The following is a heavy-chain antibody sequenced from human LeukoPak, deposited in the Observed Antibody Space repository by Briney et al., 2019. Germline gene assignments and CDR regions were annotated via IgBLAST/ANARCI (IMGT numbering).Heavy chain of an antibody. V-gene: IGHV3-7*01. CDR3: ARDPYCSSTSCYAPANNWFDP. CDR1: GFTFSSYW. J-gene: IGHJ5*02. CDR2: IKQDGSEK. D-gene: IGHD2-2*01. Sequence: GGSLRLSCAASGFTFSSYWMSWVRQAPGKGLEWVANIKQDGSEKYYVDSVKGRFTTSGDNAKNSLYLQMNSLRAEDTAVYYCARDPYCSSTSCYAPANNWFDPWGQGTLVTVSS.